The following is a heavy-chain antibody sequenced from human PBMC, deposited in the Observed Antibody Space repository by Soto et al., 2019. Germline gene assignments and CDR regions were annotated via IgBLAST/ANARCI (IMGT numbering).Heavy chain of an antibody. CDR2: IDPSGGST. CDR1: GYTLTSFY. V-gene: IGHV1-46*01. J-gene: IGHJ4*02. Sequence: ASVKVSCKASGYTLTSFYIHWVRQAPGQGLEWMGIIDPSGGSTSYAQKFRGGVTMTRDTSTSTVYMELSSLRSEDTAIYYCARDPTYYYGSSGYQASGFDYWGQGTLVTVSS. D-gene: IGHD3-22*01. CDR3: ARDPTYYYGSSGYQASGFDY.